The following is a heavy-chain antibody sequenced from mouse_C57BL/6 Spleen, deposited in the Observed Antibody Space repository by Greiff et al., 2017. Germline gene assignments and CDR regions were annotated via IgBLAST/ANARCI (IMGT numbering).Heavy chain of an antibody. D-gene: IGHD3-2*02. J-gene: IGHJ3*01. CDR2: IIDGGSYT. Sequence: EVHLVESGGGLVKPGGSLKLSCAASGFTFSSYAMSWVRQTPEKRLEWVATIIDGGSYTYYPDNVKGRFTISRDNAKNNLYLQMSHLKSEDTAMYYCARDPAQATLFAYWGQGTLVTVSA. V-gene: IGHV5-4*01. CDR3: ARDPAQATLFAY. CDR1: GFTFSSYA.